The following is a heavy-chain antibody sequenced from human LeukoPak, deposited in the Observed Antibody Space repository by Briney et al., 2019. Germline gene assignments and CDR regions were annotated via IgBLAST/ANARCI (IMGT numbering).Heavy chain of an antibody. CDR1: GFTFSSYG. CDR2: ISSSSSYI. D-gene: IGHD6-13*01. CDR3: ARDGSPLEYSSSWDDVEGFDY. V-gene: IGHV3-21*01. Sequence: KPGGSLRLSCAASGFTFSSYGMNWVRQAPGKGLEWASSISSSSSYIYYADSVKGRFTISRDNAKNSLYLQMNSLRADDTAVYYCARDGSPLEYSSSWDDVEGFDYWGQGTLVTVSS. J-gene: IGHJ4*02.